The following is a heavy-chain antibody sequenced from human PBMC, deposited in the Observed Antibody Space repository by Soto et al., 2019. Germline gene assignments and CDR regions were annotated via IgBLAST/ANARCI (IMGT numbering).Heavy chain of an antibody. Sequence: EVQLVESGGGLVQPGGSLRLSCAASGFTVSSNYMSWVRQAPGKGLEWVSVIYSGGSTYYADSVKGRFTISRDNSKNTLYLQMNSLRAEDTAVYYCARRADGGYEGAFDIWGQGTMVTVSS. J-gene: IGHJ3*02. CDR3: ARRADGGYEGAFDI. D-gene: IGHD5-12*01. CDR1: GFTVSSNY. CDR2: IYSGGST. V-gene: IGHV3-66*04.